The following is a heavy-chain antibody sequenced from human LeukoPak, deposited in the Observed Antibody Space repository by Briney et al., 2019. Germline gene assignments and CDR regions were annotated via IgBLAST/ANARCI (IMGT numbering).Heavy chain of an antibody. Sequence: GASVKVSCKASAYTFTSYGISWVRQAPGQGLEWMGWISAYNGNTNYAQKLQGRVTMTTDTSTSTAYMELRSLRSDDTAVYYCARWGTTYDILTGYYSHYFDYWGQGTLVTVSS. CDR3: ARWGTTYDILTGYYSHYFDY. D-gene: IGHD3-9*01. CDR1: AYTFTSYG. V-gene: IGHV1-18*01. CDR2: ISAYNGNT. J-gene: IGHJ4*02.